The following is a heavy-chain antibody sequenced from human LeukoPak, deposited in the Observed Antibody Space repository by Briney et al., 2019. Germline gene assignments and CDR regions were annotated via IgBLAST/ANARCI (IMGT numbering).Heavy chain of an antibody. CDR1: GFTFRSYW. D-gene: IGHD3-22*01. CDR3: ARGTYYYDSSAYYSEYFQH. CDR2: INSDGSST. V-gene: IGHV3-74*01. Sequence: PGGSLRLSYAASGFTFRSYWIHWLRQAPGKGLVWVSRINSDGSSTIYADSLKGRFTISRDNAKNTLYLQINSLRAEDTAVYDCARGTYYYDSSAYYSEYFQHWGKGTLVTVSS. J-gene: IGHJ1*01.